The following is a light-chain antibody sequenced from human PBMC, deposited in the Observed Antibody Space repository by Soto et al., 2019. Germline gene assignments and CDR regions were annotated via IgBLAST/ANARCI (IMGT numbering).Light chain of an antibody. V-gene: IGLV2-14*01. CDR1: SSDIGRYNY. CDR2: EVS. CDR3: TSYTTTSAVI. Sequence: QSVLSQPASVSGSPGQSMTISCTGTSSDIGRYNYVSWYQQHPGMAPQLLIYEVSDRPSGVSNRFSGSKSGNTASLTISGLQAEDEADYFCTSYTTTSAVIFGGGTKLTVL. J-gene: IGLJ2*01.